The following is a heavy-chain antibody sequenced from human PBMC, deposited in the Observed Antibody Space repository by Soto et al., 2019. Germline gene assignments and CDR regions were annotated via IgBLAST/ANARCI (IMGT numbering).Heavy chain of an antibody. V-gene: IGHV1-3*01. Sequence: ASVKVSCKASGYTFTSYAMHWVRQAPGQRLEWMGWINAGNGNTKYSQKFQGRVTITRDTSASTAYMELSSLRSEDTAVYYCARSSSSWYNYYYGMDVWGQGTTVTVSS. D-gene: IGHD6-13*01. J-gene: IGHJ6*02. CDR3: ARSSSSWYNYYYGMDV. CDR1: GYTFTSYA. CDR2: INAGNGNT.